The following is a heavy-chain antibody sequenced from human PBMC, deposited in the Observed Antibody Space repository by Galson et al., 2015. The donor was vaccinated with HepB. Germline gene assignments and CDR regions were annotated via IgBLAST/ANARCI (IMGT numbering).Heavy chain of an antibody. V-gene: IGHV3-21*05. Sequence: SLRLSCAVSGFTFSNYGMNWVRQAPGKGLEWLSYISSIGSDIDYADSVRGPFTISRDNAKNSVYLQMNSLRAEDTAVYYCARGKYSGTYSYHYYGMDVWGQGTTVTVSS. D-gene: IGHD1-26*01. CDR3: ARGKYSGTYSYHYYGMDV. CDR1: GFTFSNYG. CDR2: ISSIGSDI. J-gene: IGHJ6*02.